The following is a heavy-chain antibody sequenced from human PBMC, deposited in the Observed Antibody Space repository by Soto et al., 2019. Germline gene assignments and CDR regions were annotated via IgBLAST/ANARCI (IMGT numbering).Heavy chain of an antibody. CDR1: GFTFSSYA. CDR2: TSYDGSNK. V-gene: IGHV3-30-3*01. J-gene: IGHJ4*02. Sequence: PGGSLRLSCAASGFTFSSYAMHWVRQAPGKGLEWVAVTSYDGSNKYYADSVKGRFTISRDNSKNTLYLQMNSLRAEDTAVYYCAGTPTTKIAARALSDYWGQGTLVTVSS. CDR3: AGTPTTKIAARALSDY. D-gene: IGHD6-6*01.